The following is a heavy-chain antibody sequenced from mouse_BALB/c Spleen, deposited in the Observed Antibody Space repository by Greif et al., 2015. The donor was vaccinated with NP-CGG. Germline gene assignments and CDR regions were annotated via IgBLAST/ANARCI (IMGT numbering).Heavy chain of an antibody. CDR1: GFNIKDYY. V-gene: IGHV14-4*02. J-gene: IGHJ2*01. Sequence: EVQLQQSGAELVRSGASVKLSCTASGFNIKDYYMHWVKQRPEQGLEWIGWIDPENGDTEYAPKFQGKATMTADTSSNTAYLQLSSLTSEDTAVYYCSYRYENYFDYWGQGTTLTVSS. CDR2: IDPENGDT. CDR3: SYRYENYFDY. D-gene: IGHD2-14*01.